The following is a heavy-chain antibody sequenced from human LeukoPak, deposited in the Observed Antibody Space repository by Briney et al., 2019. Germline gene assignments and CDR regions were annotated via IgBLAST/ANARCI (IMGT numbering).Heavy chain of an antibody. Sequence: PGESLKISCRVFGYSFSTYWIAWVRQMPGKGLEWMGIIYPGDSDTRYSPSFQGQVTISADKSISTAYLQWSSLKASDTAMYYCARRGAPSPAPLLEAFDIWGQGTMVTVSS. V-gene: IGHV5-51*01. CDR1: GYSFSTYW. CDR2: IYPGDSDT. CDR3: ARRGAPSPAPLLEAFDI. J-gene: IGHJ3*02. D-gene: IGHD1-1*01.